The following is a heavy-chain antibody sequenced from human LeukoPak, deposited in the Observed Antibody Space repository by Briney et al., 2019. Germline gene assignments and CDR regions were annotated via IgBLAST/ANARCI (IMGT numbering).Heavy chain of an antibody. V-gene: IGHV4-34*01. CDR3: ARGLRMGRFDY. Sequence: PSETLSLTCAVYGESFSAYCWSWIRQPPGKGLEWIGEINHSGSINYNPSLKSRVTISVDTSKNQFSLKVSSVTAADTAVYYCARGLRMGRFDYWGQGTLVTVSS. D-gene: IGHD2-8*01. CDR2: INHSGSI. J-gene: IGHJ4*02. CDR1: GESFSAYC.